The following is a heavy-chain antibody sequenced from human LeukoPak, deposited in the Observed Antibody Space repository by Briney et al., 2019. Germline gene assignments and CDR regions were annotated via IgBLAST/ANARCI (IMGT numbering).Heavy chain of an antibody. CDR3: ARGLRYTILGGDYY. D-gene: IGHD3-3*01. V-gene: IGHV3-48*03. Sequence: GGSLRLSCAASGFTFSSYDMKWVRQAPGKGLEWVSHISSSGGNIFYADSVKGRFTISRDNAKNSLYLQMNSLSAEDTAVYYCARGLRYTILGGDYYWGQGALVTVSS. J-gene: IGHJ4*02. CDR2: ISSSGGNI. CDR1: GFTFSSYD.